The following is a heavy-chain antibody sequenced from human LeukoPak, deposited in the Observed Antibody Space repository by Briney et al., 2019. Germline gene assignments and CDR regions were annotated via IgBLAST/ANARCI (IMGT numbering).Heavy chain of an antibody. Sequence: GGSLRLSCAASGFTFSSYGMHWVRQAPGKGLEWVAVISYDGRNKYYADSVKGRFTISRDNSKNTLYLQMNSLRAEDTAVYYCAKSSGIQLWLHFDYWGQGTLVTVSS. J-gene: IGHJ4*02. D-gene: IGHD5-18*01. CDR3: AKSSGIQLWLHFDY. CDR1: GFTFSSYG. CDR2: ISYDGRNK. V-gene: IGHV3-30*18.